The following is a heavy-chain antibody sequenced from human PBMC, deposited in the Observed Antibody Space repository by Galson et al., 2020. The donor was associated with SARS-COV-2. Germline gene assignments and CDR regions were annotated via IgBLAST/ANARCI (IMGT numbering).Heavy chain of an antibody. CDR1: GGSISSSSYY. J-gene: IGHJ4*02. D-gene: IGHD3-3*01. Sequence: SETLSLTCTVSGGSISSSSYYWGWIRQPPGKGLEWIGSIYYSGSTYYNPSLKSRVTISVDTSKNQFSLKLSSVTAADTAVYYCAREAYDFWSGYSHQMKEFDYWGQGTLVTVSS. V-gene: IGHV4-39*07. CDR2: IYYSGST. CDR3: AREAYDFWSGYSHQMKEFDY.